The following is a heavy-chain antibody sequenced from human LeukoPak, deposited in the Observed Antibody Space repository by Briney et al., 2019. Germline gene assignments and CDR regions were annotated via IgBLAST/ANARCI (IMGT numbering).Heavy chain of an antibody. CDR3: ARGDIVVVPAAMGYYYYYYMDV. D-gene: IGHD2-2*01. V-gene: IGHV4-61*02. Sequence: PSETQSLTCTVSGGSISSGSYYWSWIRQPAGKGLEWIGRIYTSGSTNYNPSLKSRVTISVDTSKNQFSLKLSSVTAADAAVYYCARGDIVVVPAAMGYYYYYYMDVWGKGTTVTISS. CDR1: GGSISSGSYY. CDR2: IYTSGST. J-gene: IGHJ6*03.